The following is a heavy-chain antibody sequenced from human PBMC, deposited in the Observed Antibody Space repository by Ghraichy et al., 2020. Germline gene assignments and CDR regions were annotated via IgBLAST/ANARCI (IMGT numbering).Heavy chain of an antibody. CDR1: GYTFTSYY. J-gene: IGHJ5*02. D-gene: IGHD2-15*01. CDR3: ARGDPLVVVAANCFDP. V-gene: IGHV1-46*01. CDR2: INPIDGSP. Sequence: ASVKVSCKASGYTFTSYYMHWVRQAPGQGLEWMGIINPIDGSPSYAQKFQGRVTMTRDTSTSTVYMELGSLRSDDTAVYYCARGDPLVVVAANCFDPWGQGTLVTVSS.